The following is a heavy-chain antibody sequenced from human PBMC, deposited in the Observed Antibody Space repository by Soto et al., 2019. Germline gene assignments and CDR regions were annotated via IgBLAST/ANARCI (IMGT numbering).Heavy chain of an antibody. J-gene: IGHJ4*02. CDR2: ISGSGGNT. CDR1: GFTFSSYT. D-gene: IGHD3-10*01. V-gene: IGHV3-23*01. Sequence: EVQLLESGGGLVQPGGSLRFSCAASGFTFSSYTMAWVRQAPGKGLAWVSSISGSGGNTYYADSVKGRFTVSRDNSKNTLYLQMNSLRAEDTALYYCAKGGTLVRGITTHFDYWGQGTLVTVSS. CDR3: AKGGTLVRGITTHFDY.